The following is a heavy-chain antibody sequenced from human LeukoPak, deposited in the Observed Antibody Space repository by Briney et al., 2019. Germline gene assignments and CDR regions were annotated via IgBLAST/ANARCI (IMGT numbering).Heavy chain of an antibody. CDR2: IKQDGSEK. Sequence: GGSLRLSCAASGLTFSSYWMSWVRQAPGKGLEWVANIKQDGSEKYYVDSVKGRFTISRDNSKNSLYLQLTSLRAEDTALYYCARDRGRNSFDYWGQGTLVTVSS. J-gene: IGHJ4*02. CDR3: ARDRGRNSFDY. D-gene: IGHD1-14*01. CDR1: GLTFSSYW. V-gene: IGHV3-7*01.